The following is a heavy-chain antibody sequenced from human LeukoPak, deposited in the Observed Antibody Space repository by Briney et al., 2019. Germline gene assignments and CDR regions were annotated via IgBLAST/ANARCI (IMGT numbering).Heavy chain of an antibody. D-gene: IGHD3-3*01. CDR2: ISGSGGGT. CDR1: GFTFSSYA. Sequence: PGGSLRLSCAASGFTFSSYAMSWVRQAPGKGLEWISTISGSGGGTYYADSVKGRFTISRDNSKNTLYLQMNSLRAEDTAVYYCATYYDFWSGYYDEPYYWGQGTLVTVSS. CDR3: ATYYDFWSGYYDEPYY. J-gene: IGHJ4*02. V-gene: IGHV3-23*01.